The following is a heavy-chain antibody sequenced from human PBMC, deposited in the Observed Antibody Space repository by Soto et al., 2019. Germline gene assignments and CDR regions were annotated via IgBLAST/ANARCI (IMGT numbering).Heavy chain of an antibody. CDR2: IHYSGTT. CDR3: AGDTYGMDV. J-gene: IGHJ6*02. Sequence: QVHFQESGPGLVKPSETLSLTYTVSGGSINNYYCNWVRQPPGKGLEWIGSIHYSGTTHYNPSLESRVTISADRAKNQFSLKLNSVTAADTAVYYCAGDTYGMDVWGQGTTVTVSS. V-gene: IGHV4-59*01. CDR1: GGSINNYY.